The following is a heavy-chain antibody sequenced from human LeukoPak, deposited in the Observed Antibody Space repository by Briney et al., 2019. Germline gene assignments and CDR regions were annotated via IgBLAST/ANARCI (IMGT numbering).Heavy chain of an antibody. CDR2: ISSHGSTE. D-gene: IGHD2-15*01. CDR3: ARDPVPVAARHFDY. J-gene: IGHJ4*02. CDR1: GFTFKTYS. V-gene: IGHV3-30-3*01. Sequence: PGRSLRLSCAASGFTFKTYSMHWVRQAPGEGLEWVAVISSHGSTEYYADSVKGRFTISRDNSKNTLYLQMNSLRPEDTAVYYCARDPVPVAARHFDYWGQGTLVTVSS.